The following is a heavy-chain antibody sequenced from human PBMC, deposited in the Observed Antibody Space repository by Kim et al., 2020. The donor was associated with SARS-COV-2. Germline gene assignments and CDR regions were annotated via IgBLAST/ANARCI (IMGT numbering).Heavy chain of an antibody. CDR1: GGSFSGYY. V-gene: IGHV4-34*01. Sequence: SETLSLTCAVYGGSFSGYYWSWIRQPPGKGLEWIGEINHSGSTNYNPSLKSRVTISVDTSKNQFSLKLSSVTAADTAVYYCARGQKSGYYGAWATYYYYGMDVWGQGTTVTVSS. J-gene: IGHJ6*02. CDR2: INHSGST. D-gene: IGHD3-3*01. CDR3: ARGQKSGYYGAWATYYYYGMDV.